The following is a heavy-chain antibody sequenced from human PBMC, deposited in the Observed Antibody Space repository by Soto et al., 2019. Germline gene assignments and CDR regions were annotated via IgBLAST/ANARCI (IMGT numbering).Heavy chain of an antibody. CDR1: GFTFSRYW. D-gene: IGHD1-1*01. Sequence: PVGSLRLSCAASGFTFSRYWMHWVRQAPGKGLEWVSRINGDGSSIYHADSVRGRFTISRDNAKNTVDLQMNSLRAEDTALYYCARTGAEVERYFDYWGQGVLVTVSS. J-gene: IGHJ4*02. V-gene: IGHV3-74*01. CDR3: ARTGAEVERYFDY. CDR2: INGDGSSI.